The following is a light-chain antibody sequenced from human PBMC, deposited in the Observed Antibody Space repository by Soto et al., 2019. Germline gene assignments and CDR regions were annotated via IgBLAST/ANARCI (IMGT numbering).Light chain of an antibody. CDR3: SSYTGSSTLV. V-gene: IGLV2-14*01. J-gene: IGLJ2*01. Sequence: QSALAQPASVSGSPGQSITISCTGTSGDVGGYSYVSWFQQHPGKAPKLMIYEVTNRPSGVSNRFSASKSGNTASLTISGLQAEDVADYYCSSYTGSSTLVFGGGTKLTVL. CDR1: SGDVGGYSY. CDR2: EVT.